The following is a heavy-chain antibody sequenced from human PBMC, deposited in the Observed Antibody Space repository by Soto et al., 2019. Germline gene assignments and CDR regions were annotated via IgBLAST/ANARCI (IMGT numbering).Heavy chain of an antibody. D-gene: IGHD2-21*01. V-gene: IGHV3-66*01. CDR2: IYSGGST. CDR1: GFTVRSNY. J-gene: IGHJ4*02. Sequence: EVQMVESGGGLVQPGGSLRLSCAAYGFTVRSNYMSWVRQAPGEGLEWVSVIYSGGSTYYADSVKGRFTISRYTSKNTRYLQMNSLSVEDTAVYYCARGTGRYSVLDYWGQGTLVTVSS. CDR3: ARGTGRYSVLDY.